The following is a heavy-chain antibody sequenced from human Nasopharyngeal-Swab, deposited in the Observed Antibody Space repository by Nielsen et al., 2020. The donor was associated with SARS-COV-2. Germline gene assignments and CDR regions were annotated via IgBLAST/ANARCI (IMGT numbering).Heavy chain of an antibody. Sequence: GESLKISCAASGFTFSSYAMSWVRQAPGKGLEWVSAISGNGGSTYYADSVKGRFTISRDNSKNTLYLQMNSLRAEDTAVYYCAKDVVRGVRFYWGQGTLVTVSS. CDR2: ISGNGGST. D-gene: IGHD3-10*01. CDR3: AKDVVRGVRFY. CDR1: GFTFSSYA. J-gene: IGHJ4*02. V-gene: IGHV3-23*01.